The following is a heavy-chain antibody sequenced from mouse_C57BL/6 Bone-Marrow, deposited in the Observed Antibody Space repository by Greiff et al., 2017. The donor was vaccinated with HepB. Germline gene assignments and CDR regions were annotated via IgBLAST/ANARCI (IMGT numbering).Heavy chain of an antibody. Sequence: EVMLVESGGGLVKPGGSLKLSCAASGFTFSDYGMHWVRQAPEKGLEWVAYISSGSSTIYYADTVKGRFTISRDNAKNTLFLQMTSLRSEDTAMYYCARGYYGSSPYWYFDVWGTGTTVPVSS. CDR2: ISSGSSTI. CDR1: GFTFSDYG. V-gene: IGHV5-17*01. CDR3: ARGYYGSSPYWYFDV. D-gene: IGHD1-1*01. J-gene: IGHJ1*03.